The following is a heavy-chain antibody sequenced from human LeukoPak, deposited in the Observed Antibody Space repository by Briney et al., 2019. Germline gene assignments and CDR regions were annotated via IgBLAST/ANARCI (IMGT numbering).Heavy chain of an antibody. V-gene: IGHV3-21*04. CDR1: GFTFSSYS. Sequence: GGSLRLSCAASGFTFSSYSMNWVRQAPGKGLEWVSSISSRSSYRYYADSVKGRFTISRDNSKNTLYLQMNSLRAEDTAVYYCAKDVVTMIVGSNAFDIWGQGTMVTVSS. CDR3: AKDVVTMIVGSNAFDI. J-gene: IGHJ3*02. D-gene: IGHD3-22*01. CDR2: ISSRSSYR.